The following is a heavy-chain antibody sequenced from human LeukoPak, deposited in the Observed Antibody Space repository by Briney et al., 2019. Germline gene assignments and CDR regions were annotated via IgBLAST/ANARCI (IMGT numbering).Heavy chain of an antibody. Sequence: PGGSLRLSCAASGFTFSSYSMNWVRQAPGKGLEWVSSISSSSSYIYYADSVKGRFTISRDNAKNSLYLQMNSLRAEDTAVYYCARGGIVVVTYAFDIWGQGTMVTVS. CDR3: ARGGIVVVTYAFDI. D-gene: IGHD2-21*02. CDR2: ISSSSSYI. V-gene: IGHV3-21*01. CDR1: GFTFSSYS. J-gene: IGHJ3*02.